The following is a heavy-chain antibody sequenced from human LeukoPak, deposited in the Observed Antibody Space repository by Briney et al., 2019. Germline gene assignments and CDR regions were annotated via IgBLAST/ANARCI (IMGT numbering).Heavy chain of an antibody. CDR3: ATQDTGSGWQFGNFDS. D-gene: IGHD2-15*01. J-gene: IGHJ4*02. V-gene: IGHV4-39*01. Sequence: SQTLSLTCTVSSGSITSSSYYWGRIRQPPGEGLEWIGRNYYTGSTYYSPSLKSRVTISVDTSKNHFSLKLSSVTAVDTAVYYCATQDTGSGWQFGNFDSWGQGTLVSVSS. CDR2: NYYTGST. CDR1: SGSITSSSYY.